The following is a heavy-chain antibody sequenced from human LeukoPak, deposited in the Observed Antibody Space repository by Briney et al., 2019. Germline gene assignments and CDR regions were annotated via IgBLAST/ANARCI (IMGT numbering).Heavy chain of an antibody. D-gene: IGHD2-2*01. V-gene: IGHV4-34*01. CDR2: INHSGST. CDR1: GGSFSDYY. J-gene: IGHJ6*03. Sequence: SETLSLTCAVYGGSFSDYYWSWIRQPPGKGLEWIGEINHSGSTNNNPSLKSRVTISVDTSKNQFSLKLSSVTAADTAVYYCARGHCSSTSCPGHYYYYYMDVWGKGTTVTVSS. CDR3: ARGHCSSTSCPGHYYYYYMDV.